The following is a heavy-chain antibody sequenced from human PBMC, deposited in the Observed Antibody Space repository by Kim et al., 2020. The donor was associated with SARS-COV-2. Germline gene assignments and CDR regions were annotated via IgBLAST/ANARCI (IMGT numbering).Heavy chain of an antibody. J-gene: IGHJ4*02. CDR3: ARGTYVGYYDILTGYSTPYY. CDR1: GYTFTSYA. CDR2: INTNTGNP. Sequence: ASVKVSCKASGYTFTSYAMNWVRQAPGQGLEWMGWINTNTGNPTYAQGFTGRFVFSLDTSVSTAYLQISSLKAEDTAVYYCARGTYVGYYDILTGYSTPYYWGQGTLVTVSS. D-gene: IGHD3-9*01. V-gene: IGHV7-4-1*02.